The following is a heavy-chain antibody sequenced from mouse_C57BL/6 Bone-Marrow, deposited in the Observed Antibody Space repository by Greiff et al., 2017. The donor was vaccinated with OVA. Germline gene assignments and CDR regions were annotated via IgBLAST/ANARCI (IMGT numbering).Heavy chain of an antibody. Sequence: EVQRVESGGDLVKPGGSLKLSCAASGFTFSSYGMSWVRQTPDKRLEWVATISSGGSYTYYPDSVKGRFTISRDNAKNTLYLQMSSLKSEDTAMYYCASQRRKYDGYYYFDYWGQGTTLTVSS. CDR1: GFTFSSYG. CDR2: ISSGGSYT. V-gene: IGHV5-6*01. J-gene: IGHJ2*01. CDR3: ASQRRKYDGYYYFDY. D-gene: IGHD2-3*01.